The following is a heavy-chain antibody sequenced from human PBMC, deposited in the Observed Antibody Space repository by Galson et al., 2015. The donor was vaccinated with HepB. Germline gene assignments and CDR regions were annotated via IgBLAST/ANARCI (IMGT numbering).Heavy chain of an antibody. CDR3: AGEGLNGNTVTTDY. Sequence: ETLSLTCTVSGGSISSYYWSWIRQPPGKGLEWIGYIYYSGSTNYNPSLKSRVTISVDTSKNQFSLKLSSVTAADTAVYYCAGEGLNGNTVTTDYWGQGTLVTVSS. D-gene: IGHD4-17*01. J-gene: IGHJ4*02. CDR2: IYYSGST. CDR1: GGSISSYY. V-gene: IGHV4-59*01.